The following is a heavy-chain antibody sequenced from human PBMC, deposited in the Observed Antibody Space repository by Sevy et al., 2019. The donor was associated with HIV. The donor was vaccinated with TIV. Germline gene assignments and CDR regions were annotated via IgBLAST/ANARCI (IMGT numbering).Heavy chain of an antibody. CDR2: ISGSGGST. CDR3: AKVKSRGITIFGVVIQGYMDV. V-gene: IGHV3-23*01. D-gene: IGHD3-3*01. CDR1: GFTFSSYA. Sequence: GGSLRLSCAASGFTFSSYAMSWVRQAPGKGLEWVSAISGSGGSTYYADSVKGRFTISRDNSKNTLYLQMNSLRAEDTVVYYCAKVKSRGITIFGVVIQGYMDVWGKGTTVTVSS. J-gene: IGHJ6*03.